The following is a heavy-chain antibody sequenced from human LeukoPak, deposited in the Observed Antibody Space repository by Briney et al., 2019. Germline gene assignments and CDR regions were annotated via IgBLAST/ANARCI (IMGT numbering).Heavy chain of an antibody. CDR2: IKQDGSEK. CDR1: GFTFSSYW. Sequence: GGSLRLSCAASGFTFSSYWMSWVRRAPGKGLEWVANIKQDGSEKYYVDSVKGRFTISRDNAKNSLYLQMNSLRAEDTAVYYCAREGDAVLLWFGELHMDVWGKGTTVTVSS. CDR3: AREGDAVLLWFGELHMDV. V-gene: IGHV3-7*01. J-gene: IGHJ6*03. D-gene: IGHD3-10*01.